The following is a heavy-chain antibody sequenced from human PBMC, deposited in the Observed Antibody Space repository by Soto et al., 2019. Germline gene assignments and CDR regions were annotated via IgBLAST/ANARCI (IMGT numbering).Heavy chain of an antibody. D-gene: IGHD5-18*01. J-gene: IGHJ4*02. CDR1: GFTFSSYG. Sequence: ESGGGVVQPGRSLRLSCAASGFTFSSYGMHWVRQAPGKGLEWVAVISYDGSNKYYADSVKGRFTISRDNSKNTLYLQMNSLRAEDTAVYYCAKPDRQLWLTYIDYWGQGTLVTVSS. V-gene: IGHV3-30*18. CDR3: AKPDRQLWLTYIDY. CDR2: ISYDGSNK.